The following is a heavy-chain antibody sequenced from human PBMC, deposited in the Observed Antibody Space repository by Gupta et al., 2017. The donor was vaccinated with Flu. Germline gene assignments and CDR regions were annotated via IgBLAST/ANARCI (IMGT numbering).Heavy chain of an antibody. CDR2: ISSSSSYI. CDR1: GFTFSSFR. Sequence: EVQLVESGGGLVKPGGSLRLSCSASGFTFSSFRIHWVRQAPGKGLEWVSSISSSSSYIYYADSVKGRFTISRDNAKNSLYLQMNSLGAEDTAVYYCARDGPEYSSSWFDYWGQGTLVTVSS. D-gene: IGHD6-6*01. V-gene: IGHV3-21*01. CDR3: ARDGPEYSSSWFDY. J-gene: IGHJ4*02.